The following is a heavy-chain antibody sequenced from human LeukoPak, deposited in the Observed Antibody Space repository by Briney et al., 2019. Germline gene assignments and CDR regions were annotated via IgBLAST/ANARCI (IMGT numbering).Heavy chain of an antibody. V-gene: IGHV4-39*07. D-gene: IGHD6-13*01. CDR1: GGSISSSSYY. CDR2: IYYSGST. CDR3: AREAPPGHSSSWYN. Sequence: SETLSLTCTVSGGSISSSSYYWGWIRQPPGKGLEWIGSIYYSGSTYYNPSLKGRVTISVDTSKNQFSLKLSSVTAADTAVYYCAREAPPGHSSSWYNWGQGTLVTVSS. J-gene: IGHJ4*02.